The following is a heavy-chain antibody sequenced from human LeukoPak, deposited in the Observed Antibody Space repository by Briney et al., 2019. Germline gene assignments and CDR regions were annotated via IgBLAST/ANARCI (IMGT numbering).Heavy chain of an antibody. CDR1: GGSITNTNSY. Sequence: SETLSLTCAVSGGSITNTNSYWGWIRQPPGRGLEWIGRIYTSGSTNYNPSLKSRVTISVDTSKNQFSLKLSSVTAADTAVYYCARAISSWSTYFDYWGQGTLVTVSS. J-gene: IGHJ4*02. V-gene: IGHV4-61*02. CDR3: ARAISSWSTYFDY. CDR2: IYTSGST. D-gene: IGHD6-13*01.